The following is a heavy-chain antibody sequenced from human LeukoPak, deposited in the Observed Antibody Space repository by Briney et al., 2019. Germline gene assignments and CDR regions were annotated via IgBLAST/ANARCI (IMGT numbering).Heavy chain of an antibody. J-gene: IGHJ6*03. CDR2: IYYSGST. D-gene: IGHD2-2*01. CDR1: GGSISSQY. CDR3: ARRGSRRETYYYYYYYMDV. Sequence: SETLSLTCTDSGGSISSQYWSWIRQPPGKGLEWIGYIYYSGSTNYNPSLKSRVTISVDTSKNQFSLKLSPVTAADTAVYYCARRGSRRETYYYYYYYMDVWGKGTTVTVSS. V-gene: IGHV4-59*11.